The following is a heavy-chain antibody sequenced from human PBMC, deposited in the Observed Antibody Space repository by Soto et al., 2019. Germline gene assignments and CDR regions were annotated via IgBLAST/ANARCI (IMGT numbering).Heavy chain of an antibody. Sequence: QVQLVQSRAEVRKPGASVTVSCRSSGDSFNDYYIHWVRQAPGQGFEWMGWSNRNGGVTKYAQKFQGGVSMTRDTSIRTVYMQLSRLRSDDTAVYYCARESGGATATLDYYYFYMDVWGTGTTVTVSS. V-gene: IGHV1-2*02. J-gene: IGHJ6*03. CDR3: ARESGGATATLDYYYFYMDV. CDR2: SNRNGGVT. D-gene: IGHD1-26*01. CDR1: GDSFNDYY.